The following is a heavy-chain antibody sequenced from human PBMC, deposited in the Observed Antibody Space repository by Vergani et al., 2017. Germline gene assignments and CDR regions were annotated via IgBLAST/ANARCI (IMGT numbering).Heavy chain of an antibody. CDR1: GGTFSSYA. CDR3: ARDGPFSGSYYHPGTPEWRNFQH. D-gene: IGHD1-26*01. CDR2: IIPIFGTA. V-gene: IGHV1-69*12. J-gene: IGHJ1*01. Sequence: QVQLVQSGAEVKKPGSSVKVSCKASGGTFSSYAISWVRQAPGQGLEWMGGIIPIFGTANYAQKFQGRVTITADESTSTAYMELSSLRSDDTAVYYCARDGPFSGSYYHPGTPEWRNFQHWGQGTLVTVSS.